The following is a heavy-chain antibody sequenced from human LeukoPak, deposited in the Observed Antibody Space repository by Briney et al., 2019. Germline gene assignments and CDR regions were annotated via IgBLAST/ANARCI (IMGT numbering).Heavy chain of an antibody. D-gene: IGHD3-22*01. Sequence: RASVKVSCTASGYTFTSYAMHWVRQAPGQRLEWMGWINAGNGDTKYSQEFQGRVTITRDTSASTAYMELSSLRSEDMAVYYCARDRRRYYYDSSGGVFDYWGQGTLVTVSS. V-gene: IGHV1-3*03. CDR1: GYTFTSYA. J-gene: IGHJ4*02. CDR3: ARDRRRYYYDSSGGVFDY. CDR2: INAGNGDT.